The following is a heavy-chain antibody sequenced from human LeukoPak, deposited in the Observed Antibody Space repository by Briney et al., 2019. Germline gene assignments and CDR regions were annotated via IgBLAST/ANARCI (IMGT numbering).Heavy chain of an antibody. CDR1: GYTFTSYD. V-gene: IGHV1-8*01. D-gene: IGHD4-17*01. Sequence: ASVKVSCKASGYTFTSYDINWVRQATGQVLEWMGWMNSNSGNTGYAQKFQGRVTMTRNTSISTAYMELSSLRSEDTAVYYCARAPGDYVEYFQHWGQGTLVTVSS. J-gene: IGHJ1*01. CDR2: MNSNSGNT. CDR3: ARAPGDYVEYFQH.